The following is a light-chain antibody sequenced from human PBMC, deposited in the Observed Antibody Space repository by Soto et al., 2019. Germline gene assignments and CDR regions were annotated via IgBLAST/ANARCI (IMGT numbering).Light chain of an antibody. Sequence: QPVLTQPPSASGTPGQRVTISCSGSSSHIGLNTVNWYQQLPGTAPKLLIYSNSQRPSGVPDRFSGSKSGTSASLAFSGLQSEDEADYYCAAWDDSLNGVVFGGGTKVTVL. CDR2: SNS. J-gene: IGLJ2*01. CDR1: SSHIGLNT. CDR3: AAWDDSLNGVV. V-gene: IGLV1-44*01.